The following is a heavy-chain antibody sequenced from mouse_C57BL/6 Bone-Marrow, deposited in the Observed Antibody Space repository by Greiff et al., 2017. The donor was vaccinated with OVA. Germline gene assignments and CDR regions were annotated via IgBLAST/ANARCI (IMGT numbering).Heavy chain of an antibody. CDR1: GYSITSGYY. Sequence: DVQLQESGPGLVKPSQSLSLTCSVTGYSITSGYYWNWIRQFPGNKLEWMGYISYDGSNNYNPSLKNRISITRDTSKNRFFLKLNSVTTEDTATYYCARGDYDCAMDYWGQGTSVTVSS. J-gene: IGHJ4*01. D-gene: IGHD2-4*01. CDR3: ARGDYDCAMDY. CDR2: ISYDGSN. V-gene: IGHV3-6*01.